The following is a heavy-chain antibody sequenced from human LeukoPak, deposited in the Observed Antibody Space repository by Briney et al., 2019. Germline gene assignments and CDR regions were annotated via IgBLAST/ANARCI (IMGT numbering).Heavy chain of an antibody. V-gene: IGHV4-39*01. D-gene: IGHD3-9*01. CDR2: IYYSGST. CDR1: GASLSNTDFY. Sequence: SGTLSLTCTVPGASLSNTDFYWGWIRQPPGKGLQWIGNIYYSGSTYYNPSLSSRVTMSVDTSKNQFSLKMTSVTAADTAVYYCARLTKGRYFDYIFDYWGQGTLFTVST. CDR3: ARLTKGRYFDYIFDY. J-gene: IGHJ4*02.